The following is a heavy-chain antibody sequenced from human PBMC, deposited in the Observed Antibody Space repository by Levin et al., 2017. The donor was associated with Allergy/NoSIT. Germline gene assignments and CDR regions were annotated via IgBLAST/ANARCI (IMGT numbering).Heavy chain of an antibody. J-gene: IGHJ4*02. D-gene: IGHD2-15*01. CDR3: VRDRKGYCSGVSCYSDY. CDR1: GFIYSSYW. CDR2: IKQDGSEK. Sequence: GGSLRLSCAASGFIYSSYWMSWVRQAPGKGLEWVANIKQDGSEKYYVDSVKGRFTISRDNAKDSVFLQMNSLRVEDTALYYCVRDRKGYCSGVSCYSDYWGQGIPVTVSS. V-gene: IGHV3-7*01.